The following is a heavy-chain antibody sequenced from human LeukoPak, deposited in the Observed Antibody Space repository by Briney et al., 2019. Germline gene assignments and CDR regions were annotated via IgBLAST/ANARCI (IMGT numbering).Heavy chain of an antibody. CDR2: IIPIFGTA. CDR3: ARGATIFGVVGSWFDP. J-gene: IGHJ5*02. V-gene: IGHV1-69*01. Sequence: GSSVKVSCKASGGTFSSYAISWVRQAPGQGLEWMGGIIPIFGTANYAQKFQGRVTITADESTSTAYMELSGLRSEDTAVYYCARGATIFGVVGSWFDPWGQGTLVTVSS. CDR1: GGTFSSYA. D-gene: IGHD3-3*01.